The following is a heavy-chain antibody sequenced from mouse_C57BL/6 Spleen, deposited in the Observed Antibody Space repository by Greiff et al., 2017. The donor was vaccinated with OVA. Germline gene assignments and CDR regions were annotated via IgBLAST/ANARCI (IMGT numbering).Heavy chain of an antibody. CDR1: GYAFSSSW. CDR2: IYPGDGDT. Sequence: QVHVQQSGPELVKPGASVTISCKASGYAFSSSWMNWVQQRPGKGLEWIGRIYPGDGDTNYNGKFKGKATLTADKSSSTAYMQLSRRTSEDSAVYYCARQSIDCGNYRYFEVGGTGTTVTVSA. CDR3: ARQSIDCGNYRYFEV. V-gene: IGHV1-82*01. J-gene: IGHJ1*03. D-gene: IGHD1-1*02.